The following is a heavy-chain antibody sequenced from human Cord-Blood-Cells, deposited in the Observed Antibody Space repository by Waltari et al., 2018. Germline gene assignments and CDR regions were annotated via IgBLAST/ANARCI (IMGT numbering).Heavy chain of an antibody. CDR1: GYTFPSSG. CDR3: ARDRGARDGYNSLFDY. V-gene: IGHV1-18*01. Sequence: QVQLVQSGAEVKKPGASVKVSCKASGYTFPSSGISWVRQAPGQGLEWMGWISAYNGNTNYAKKLQGRVTMTTDTSTSTAYMELRSLRSDDTAVYYCARDRGARDGYNSLFDYWGQGTLVTVSS. D-gene: IGHD5-12*01. J-gene: IGHJ4*02. CDR2: ISAYNGNT.